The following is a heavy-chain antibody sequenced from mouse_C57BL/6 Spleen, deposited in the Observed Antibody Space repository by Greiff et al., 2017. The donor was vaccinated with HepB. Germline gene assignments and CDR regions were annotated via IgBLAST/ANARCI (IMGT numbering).Heavy chain of an antibody. CDR1: GFTFSDYG. CDR2: ISSGSSTI. CDR3: ARDGDYAMDY. V-gene: IGHV5-17*01. Sequence: EVKLMESGGGLVKPGGSLKLSCAASGFTFSDYGMHWVRQAPEKGLEWVAYISSGSSTIYYADTVKGRFTISRDNAKNTLFLQMTSLRSEDKAMYYCARDGDYAMDYWGQGTSVTVSS. J-gene: IGHJ4*01.